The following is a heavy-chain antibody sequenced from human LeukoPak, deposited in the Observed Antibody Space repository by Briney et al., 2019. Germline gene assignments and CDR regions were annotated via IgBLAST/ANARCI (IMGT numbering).Heavy chain of an antibody. J-gene: IGHJ4*02. CDR1: GFTVSSNY. CDR3: AKNVVVKRYIDY. Sequence: GGSLRLSCAASGFTVSSNYMSWVRQAPGKGLQWVSVISGSGRTTEYADSVKGRFTISRDNSKNTLSLQMNSLRVEDTAIYYCAKNVVVKRYIDYWGQGTLVTVSS. D-gene: IGHD2-15*01. CDR2: ISGSGRTT. V-gene: IGHV3-23*01.